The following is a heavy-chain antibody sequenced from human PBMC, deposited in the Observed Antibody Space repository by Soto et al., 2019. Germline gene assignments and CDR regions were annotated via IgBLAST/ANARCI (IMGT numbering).Heavy chain of an antibody. CDR2: IYYSGST. V-gene: IGHV4-61*01. CDR3: ARASMVRAYGMDV. CDR1: GGSVCSGSYY. D-gene: IGHD3-10*01. Sequence: SETLSLTCTVSGGSVCSGSYYWSWIRQPPGKGLEWIGYIYYSGSTNYNPSLKSRVTISVDTSKNQFSLKLSSVTAADTAVYYCARASMVRAYGMDVWGQGTTVTVSS. J-gene: IGHJ6*02.